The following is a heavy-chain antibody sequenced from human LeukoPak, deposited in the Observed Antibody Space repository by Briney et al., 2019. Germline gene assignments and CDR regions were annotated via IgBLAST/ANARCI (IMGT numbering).Heavy chain of an antibody. CDR3: ARDNDSLFDY. CDR2: ISNSGGST. D-gene: IGHD2-15*01. Sequence: GGSLRLSCAVSGITLSNYGMSWVRQAPGKGLEWVAGISNSGGSTNYADSAKGRFTISRDNPKNTLYLQMNSLRAEDTAVYYCARDNDSLFDYWGQGTLVTVSS. J-gene: IGHJ4*02. CDR1: GITLSNYG. V-gene: IGHV3-23*01.